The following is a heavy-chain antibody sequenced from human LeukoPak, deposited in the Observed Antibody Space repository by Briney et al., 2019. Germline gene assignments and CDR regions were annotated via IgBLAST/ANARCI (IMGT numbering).Heavy chain of an antibody. CDR1: GFTFSSYG. Sequence: GGSLTPFCAASGFTFSSYGTHWVRQAPGKGLEWVAVISYDGSNKYYADSVKGRFTISRDNSKNTLYLQMNSLRAEDTAVYYCAQDWAVWQWLRLFDPWGQGTLVTVSS. CDR2: ISYDGSNK. CDR3: AQDWAVWQWLRLFDP. D-gene: IGHD6-19*01. J-gene: IGHJ5*02. V-gene: IGHV3-30*18.